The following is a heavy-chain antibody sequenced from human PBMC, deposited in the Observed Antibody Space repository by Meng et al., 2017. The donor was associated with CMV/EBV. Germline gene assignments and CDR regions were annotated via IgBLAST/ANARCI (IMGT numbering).Heavy chain of an antibody. Sequence: SVKVSCKASGGTFSSYSFSWVRQAPGQGFERVGRIIPIANIAVYAQKFQDRVAITADKSTSTVYMEMRSLRSEDTAVYYCARVGVNWFDPWGQGTLVTVSS. D-gene: IGHD3-16*01. J-gene: IGHJ5*02. CDR3: ARVGVNWFDP. CDR2: IIPIANIA. V-gene: IGHV1-69*10. CDR1: GGTFSSYS.